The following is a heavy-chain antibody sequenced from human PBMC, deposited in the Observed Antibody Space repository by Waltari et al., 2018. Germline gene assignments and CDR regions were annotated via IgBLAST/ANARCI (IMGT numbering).Heavy chain of an antibody. D-gene: IGHD2-15*01. V-gene: IGHV3-64*01. CDR2: IWSNGGST. Sequence: EVQLVESGGGLVQPGGSLRLSCAASGFTFSSYAMHWVRQGPGKGLEYVSAIWSNGGSTYYANSGKGRFTISRDNSKNTLYLQMGSLRSEDTAVYYGASLGPGGSFDDRGQGTLVTVSS. J-gene: IGHJ4*02. CDR1: GFTFSSYA. CDR3: ASLGPGGSFDD.